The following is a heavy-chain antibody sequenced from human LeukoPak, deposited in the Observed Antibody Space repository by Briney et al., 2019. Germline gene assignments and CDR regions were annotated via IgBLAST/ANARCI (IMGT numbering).Heavy chain of an antibody. Sequence: ASVKVSCKVSGYTFTSYYMHWVRQAPGQGLEWMGWASADNGNTNYAQKFQGRVTMTTDTSTSTAYMELRSLRSDDTAVYYCARDGSERRFMLSIWGQGTMVTVSS. D-gene: IGHD1-26*01. J-gene: IGHJ3*02. CDR2: ASADNGNT. CDR1: GYTFTSYY. V-gene: IGHV1-18*04. CDR3: ARDGSERRFMLSI.